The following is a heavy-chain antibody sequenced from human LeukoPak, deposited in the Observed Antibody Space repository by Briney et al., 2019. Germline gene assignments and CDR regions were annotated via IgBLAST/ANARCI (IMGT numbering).Heavy chain of an antibody. V-gene: IGHV4-39*07. J-gene: IGHJ4*02. CDR3: ARDLRYFSL. D-gene: IGHD3-9*01. CDR1: GGSISSSSYY. Sequence: PSETLSLTCTVSGGSISSSSYYWGWIRQPPGKGLEWIGSNYYSGSTYYNPSLKSRVTISVDTSKNQFSLKLSSVTAADTAVYYCARDLRYFSLWGQGTLVTVSS. CDR2: NYYSGST.